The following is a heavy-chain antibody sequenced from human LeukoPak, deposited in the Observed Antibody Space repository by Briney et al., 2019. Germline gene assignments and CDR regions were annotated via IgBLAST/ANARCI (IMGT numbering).Heavy chain of an antibody. J-gene: IGHJ4*02. Sequence: PSETLSLTCTVSGGSIISNYWSWIRQPPGKGLEWIGYIYYNGDTYYSPSLKSRVTISLDTSQNQFSLSLSSVTAADTAVYYCARGRTLGFQLLLYYFDYWGQGTLVTVSS. V-gene: IGHV4-59*12. CDR3: ARGRTLGFQLLLYYFDY. D-gene: IGHD2-2*01. CDR2: IYYNGDT. CDR1: GGSIISNY.